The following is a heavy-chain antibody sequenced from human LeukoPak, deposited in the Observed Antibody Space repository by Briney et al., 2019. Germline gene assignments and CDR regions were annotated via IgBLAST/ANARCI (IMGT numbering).Heavy chain of an antibody. J-gene: IGHJ4*02. CDR3: ARDRAQYFYDSSGYSHFDY. CDR1: GYTFTNYG. Sequence: ASVKVSCKASGYTFTNYGIGWLRQAPGQGLEWVGWISGYNANTNYAQKFQGRLTVTTDTSSSTAYMELRTLGSDDTAVYYCARDRAQYFYDSSGYSHFDYWGQGTLVTVSS. D-gene: IGHD3-22*01. CDR2: ISGYNANT. V-gene: IGHV1-18*01.